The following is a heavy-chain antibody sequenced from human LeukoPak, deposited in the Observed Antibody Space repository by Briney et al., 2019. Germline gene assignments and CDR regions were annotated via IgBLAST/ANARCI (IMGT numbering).Heavy chain of an antibody. CDR2: INPNSGGT. J-gene: IGHJ4*02. V-gene: IGHV1-2*02. CDR3: ARDYYDSSGYSNDYFDY. CDR1: GYTFTGYY. Sequence: ASVKVSCKASGYTFTGYYMHWVRQAPGQGLEWMGWINPNSGGTNYAQKFQGRVTMTRDTSISTACMELSRLRSDDTAVYYCARDYYDSSGYSNDYFDYWGQGTLVTVSS. D-gene: IGHD3-22*01.